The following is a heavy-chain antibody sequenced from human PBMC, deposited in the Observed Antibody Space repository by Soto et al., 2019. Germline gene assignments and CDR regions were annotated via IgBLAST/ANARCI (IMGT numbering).Heavy chain of an antibody. CDR1: GGSIRNYY. V-gene: IGHV4-59*08. CDR2: VYYSGST. Sequence: SETLSLTCTVSGGSIRNYYWSWIRQPPGKGLEWIGYVYYSGSTNYNPSLKSRVTLSVDTSKNQFSLKLNSVTAADTAVYFCARQEGYTSGWYPFDYWGQGALVTVSS. CDR3: ARQEGYTSGWYPFDY. D-gene: IGHD6-19*01. J-gene: IGHJ4*02.